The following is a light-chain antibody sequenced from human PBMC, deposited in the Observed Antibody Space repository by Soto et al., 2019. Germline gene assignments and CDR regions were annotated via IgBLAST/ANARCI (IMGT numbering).Light chain of an antibody. Sequence: QSVLTQPPSASRSHGQSVTISCTGTSVDINYVSWFQQHPGKAPKLIICEVTKRPSGVPDRFSGSKSGNTASLTVSGLQDDDEADYYCSSYAGRDIWVFGGGTQLTVL. V-gene: IGLV2-8*01. J-gene: IGLJ3*02. CDR3: SSYAGRDIWV. CDR2: EVT. CDR1: SVDINY.